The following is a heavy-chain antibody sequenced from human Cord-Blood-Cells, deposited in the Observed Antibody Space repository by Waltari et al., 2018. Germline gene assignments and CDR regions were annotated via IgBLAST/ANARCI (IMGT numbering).Heavy chain of an antibody. CDR3: ARDIVGANDAFDI. J-gene: IGHJ3*02. CDR1: GGSFSGYS. CDR2: INHSGST. V-gene: IGHV4-34*01. D-gene: IGHD1-26*01. Sequence: QVQLQQWGAGLLKPSETLSLPCAVYGGSFSGYSWRWLRQPPGKGLEWIGEINHSGSTNYNPSLKGRVTISVDTSKNQFSLKLSSVTAADTAVYYCARDIVGANDAFDIWGQGTMVTVSS.